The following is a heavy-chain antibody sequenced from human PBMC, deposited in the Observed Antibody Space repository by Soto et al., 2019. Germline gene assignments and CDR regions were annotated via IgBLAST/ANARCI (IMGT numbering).Heavy chain of an antibody. Sequence: EVQLVESGGGLVKPGGSLRLSCAASGFTFSSYSMNWVRQAPGKGLEWVSSIISSSSYIYYADSVKGRFTISRDNAKNSLYLQMNSLRAEDTAVYYCARDPYSSSSGAGYYYGMDVWGQGTTVTVSS. CDR2: IISSSSYI. CDR1: GFTFSSYS. CDR3: ARDPYSSSSGAGYYYGMDV. D-gene: IGHD6-6*01. J-gene: IGHJ6*02. V-gene: IGHV3-21*01.